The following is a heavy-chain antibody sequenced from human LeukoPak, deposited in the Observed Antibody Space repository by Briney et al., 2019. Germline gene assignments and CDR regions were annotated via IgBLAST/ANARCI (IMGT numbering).Heavy chain of an antibody. J-gene: IGHJ4*02. D-gene: IGHD1-20*01. CDR1: GGSISSDNHY. V-gene: IGHV4-61*02. Sequence: PSETLSLTCTASGGSISSDNHYWSWIRQPAGKGLEWIGRMYSSGSTNYSPSLESRVTISIDTSKNQFSLNLSSVTAADTAVYYCARGTKGMTGAPSDYWGQGTLVTVSS. CDR3: ARGTKGMTGAPSDY. CDR2: MYSSGST.